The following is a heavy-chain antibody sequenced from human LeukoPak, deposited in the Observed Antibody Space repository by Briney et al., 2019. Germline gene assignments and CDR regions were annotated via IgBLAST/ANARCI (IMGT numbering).Heavy chain of an antibody. CDR1: GFTVSSNY. CDR2: IYSGGST. D-gene: IGHD3-9*01. Sequence: GGSLRLSCAASGFTVSSNYMSWVRQAPGKGLEWVSVIYSGGSTYYADSVKGRFTISRDNSKNTLYLQMNSLRAEDTAVYYCARVNYDILTGYYEYYYYYYMDVWGKGTTVTISS. CDR3: ARVNYDILTGYYEYYYYYYMDV. J-gene: IGHJ6*03. V-gene: IGHV3-53*01.